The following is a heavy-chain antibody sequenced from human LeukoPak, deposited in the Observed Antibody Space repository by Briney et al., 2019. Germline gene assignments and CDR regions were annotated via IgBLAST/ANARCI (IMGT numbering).Heavy chain of an antibody. CDR2: IYYSGST. J-gene: IGHJ4*02. Sequence: RASETLSLTCTVSGYSISSSYYWGWIRQPPGKGLEWIGSIYYSGSTYYNPSLKSRVTISVDTSKNQFSLKLSSVTAADTAVYYCARGYDTPDYWGQGTLVTVS. D-gene: IGHD3-3*01. CDR3: ARGYDTPDY. V-gene: IGHV4-38-2*02. CDR1: GYSISSSYY.